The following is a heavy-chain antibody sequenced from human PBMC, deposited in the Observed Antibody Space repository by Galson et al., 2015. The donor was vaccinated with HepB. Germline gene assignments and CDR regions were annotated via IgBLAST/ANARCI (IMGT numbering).Heavy chain of an antibody. D-gene: IGHD2-21*02. V-gene: IGHV3-23*01. CDR1: GFTFSSYA. CDR3: AKRPMGGDFDWYFDL. Sequence: SLRLSCAASGFTFSSYAMSWVRQAPGKGLEWVSGISGSGGSTYYADSVKGRFTISRDNSKNTLYLQMNSLRAEDTAVYYCAKRPMGGDFDWYFDLWGRGTLVTVSS. CDR2: ISGSGGST. J-gene: IGHJ2*01.